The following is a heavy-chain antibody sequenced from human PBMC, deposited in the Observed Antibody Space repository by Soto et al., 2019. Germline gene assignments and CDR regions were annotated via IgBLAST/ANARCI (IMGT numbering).Heavy chain of an antibody. V-gene: IGHV4-34*01. CDR2: INHSGST. Sequence: QVQLQQWGAGLLKPSETLSLTCAVYGGSFSGYYWSWIRQPPGKGLEWIGEINHSGSTNYNPSLKSRVTISVDTSKNQFSLKLNSVTAADTAVYYCARGRRSSYGLWNWLDPWGQGTLVTVSS. D-gene: IGHD5-18*01. J-gene: IGHJ5*02. CDR1: GGSFSGYY. CDR3: ARGRRSSYGLWNWLDP.